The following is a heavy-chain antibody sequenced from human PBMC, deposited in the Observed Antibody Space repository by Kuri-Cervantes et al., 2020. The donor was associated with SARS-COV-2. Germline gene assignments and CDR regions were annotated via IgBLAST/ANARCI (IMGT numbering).Heavy chain of an antibody. V-gene: IGHV3-30-3*01. CDR3: ARGLTMDFTNTPNYYGMDV. J-gene: IGHJ6*02. CDR2: ISYDGSNK. D-gene: IGHD3-10*01. CDR1: GFTFSTYA. Sequence: GESLKISCAASGFTFSTYAMHWVRQAPGKGLEWVAIISYDGSNKYFADSVKGRFTISRDNSKNTLYLQMNSLRAEDTAMYYCARGLTMDFTNTPNYYGMDVWGQGTTVTVSS.